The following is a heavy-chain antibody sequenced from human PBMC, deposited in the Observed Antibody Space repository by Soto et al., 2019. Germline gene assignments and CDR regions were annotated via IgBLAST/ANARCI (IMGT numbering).Heavy chain of an antibody. D-gene: IGHD6-13*01. Sequence: EVQLVESGGGLVQPGRSLRLSCAASGFTFDDYAMHWVRQAPGKGLEWVSGISWNSGSIGYADSVKGRCTISRDNAKNSLYLQMNSLRAEDTALYYCAKVGGYSSSWYPFDYWGQGTLVTVSS. CDR1: GFTFDDYA. CDR3: AKVGGYSSSWYPFDY. CDR2: ISWNSGSI. J-gene: IGHJ4*02. V-gene: IGHV3-9*01.